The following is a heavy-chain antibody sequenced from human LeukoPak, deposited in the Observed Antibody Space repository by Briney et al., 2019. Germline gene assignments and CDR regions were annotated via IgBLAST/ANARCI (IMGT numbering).Heavy chain of an antibody. CDR1: GGSFSGYY. CDR3: ARHRGAYYGSGSYYKRDDYYYYYMDV. D-gene: IGHD3-10*01. Sequence: SETLSLTCAVYGGSFSGYYWSWIRQPPGKGLEWIGEINHSGSTNYNPSLKSRVTISVDTSKNQFSLKLSSVTAADTAVYYCARHRGAYYGSGSYYKRDDYYYYYMDVWGKGTTVTISS. J-gene: IGHJ6*03. CDR2: INHSGST. V-gene: IGHV4-34*01.